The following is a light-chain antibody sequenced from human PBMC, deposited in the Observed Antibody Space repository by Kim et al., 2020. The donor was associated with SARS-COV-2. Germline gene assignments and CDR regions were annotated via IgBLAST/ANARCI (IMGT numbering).Light chain of an antibody. CDR3: QVWESSLDPLV. CDR2: YDK. Sequence: AAGKTARITCAGNKIGNKGLHRHQQEPGPAPVVVIHYDKGRPSGVPVRFSGSNSGNTATLTITRVEAEDEADYYCQVWESSLDPLVFGGGTKLTVL. J-gene: IGLJ3*02. CDR1: KIGNKG. V-gene: IGLV3-21*01.